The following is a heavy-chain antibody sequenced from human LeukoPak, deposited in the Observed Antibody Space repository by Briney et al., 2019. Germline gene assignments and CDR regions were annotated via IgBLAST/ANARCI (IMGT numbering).Heavy chain of an antibody. V-gene: IGHV3-23*01. CDR1: GFTFGSYA. J-gene: IGHJ4*02. D-gene: IGHD6-19*01. CDR2: IFGSGGSA. CDR3: GKTTTGYSSGQKPAWPVDY. Sequence: GGSLRLSCEASGFTFGSYAMYWVRQAPGKGLEWVAGIFGSGGSAHYADSAKGRFTISRDNSKNTVYLQINSLRAEDTAVYYCGKTTTGYSSGQKPAWPVDYWGQGTLVTVSS.